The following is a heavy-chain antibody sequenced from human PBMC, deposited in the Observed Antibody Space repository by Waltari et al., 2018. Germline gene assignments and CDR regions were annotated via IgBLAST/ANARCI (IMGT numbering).Heavy chain of an antibody. V-gene: IGHV4-59*01. D-gene: IGHD1-7*01. CDR2: IYYSGST. J-gene: IGHJ6*03. CDR1: GGSISSYY. Sequence: QVQLQESGPGLVKPSETLSLTCTVSGGSISSYYWSWIRQPPGKGLEWIGYIYYSGSTNYNPSLKSRVTISVDTSKNQFSLKLSSVTAADTAVYYCARERPYNWNSDRLYYYYYMDVWGKGTTVTISS. CDR3: ARERPYNWNSDRLYYYYYMDV.